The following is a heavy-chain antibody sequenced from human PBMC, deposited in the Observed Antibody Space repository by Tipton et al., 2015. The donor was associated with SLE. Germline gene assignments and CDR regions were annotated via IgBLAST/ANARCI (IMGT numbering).Heavy chain of an antibody. D-gene: IGHD6-13*01. J-gene: IGHJ4*02. CDR1: GGSISSGRFF. V-gene: IGHV4-61*09. CDR3: AREIAAAIDY. Sequence: TLSLTCTVSGGSISSGRFFWSWIRQPAGKGLEWIGHIYTSGSTNYNPSLKSRVTISVDTSKNQFSLKLSSVTAADTAVYYCAREIAAAIDYWGQGTLVTVSS. CDR2: IYTSGST.